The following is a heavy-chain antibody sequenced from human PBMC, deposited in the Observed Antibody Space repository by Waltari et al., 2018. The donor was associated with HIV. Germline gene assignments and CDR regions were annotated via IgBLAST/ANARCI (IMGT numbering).Heavy chain of an antibody. Sequence: EVQLVESGGGLVKPGGSLRLSCATSGFPLSTYTMYWVRQAPGKGLEWVSSISSTSTYIYYTDSVKGRFTISRDNAQNSLSLQMNSLSAEDTAVYYCVADLGGSHDSWGQGSQVTVSS. CDR3: VADLGGSHDS. V-gene: IGHV3-21*02. J-gene: IGHJ4*02. CDR1: GFPLSTYT. CDR2: ISSTSTYI. D-gene: IGHD1-26*01.